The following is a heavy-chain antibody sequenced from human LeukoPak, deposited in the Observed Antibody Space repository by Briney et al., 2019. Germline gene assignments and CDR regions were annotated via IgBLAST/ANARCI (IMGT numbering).Heavy chain of an antibody. V-gene: IGHV3-64D*06. CDR3: VRGFTYYYGSGSYVDY. Sequence: GGSLRLSCSASGFTFSGYAMYWVRQAPGKGLEYVSAISSNGGSTYYADSVKGRFTISRDNSKNTLYLQMSSLRAEDTAVYYCVRGFTYYYGSGSYVDYWGQGTLVTVSS. CDR2: ISSNGGST. D-gene: IGHD3-10*01. CDR1: GFTFSGYA. J-gene: IGHJ4*02.